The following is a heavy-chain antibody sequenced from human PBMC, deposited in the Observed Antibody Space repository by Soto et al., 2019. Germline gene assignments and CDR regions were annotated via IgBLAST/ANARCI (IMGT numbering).Heavy chain of an antibody. V-gene: IGHV1-3*01. CDR3: ARDVVTMIRGVLYWFDP. Sequence: ASVKVSCKASGYTFTSYAIHWVRQAPGQRLEWMGWINAGNGNTKYSQKFQGRITITRDTSATTAYMELSSLRSEDTAVYYCARDVVTMIRGVLYWFDPWGQGTLVTVSS. D-gene: IGHD3-10*01. CDR2: INAGNGNT. CDR1: GYTFTSYA. J-gene: IGHJ5*02.